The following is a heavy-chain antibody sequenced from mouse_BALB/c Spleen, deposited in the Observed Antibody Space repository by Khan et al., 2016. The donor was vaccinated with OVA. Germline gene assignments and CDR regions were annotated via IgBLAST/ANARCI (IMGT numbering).Heavy chain of an antibody. CDR3: TRGGYGSFAY. CDR2: IFPGNSDT. J-gene: IGHJ3*01. Sequence: VQLKQSGTVLARPGASVKMSCKATGYSFTSFWMHWVKQRPGQGLEWIGGIFPGNSDTSYNQKFKGKAKLTAVTSASTAYMELSSLTNEDSADYYCTRGGYGSFAYWGQGTLVTVSA. V-gene: IGHV1-5*01. CDR1: GYSFTSFW. D-gene: IGHD1-2*01.